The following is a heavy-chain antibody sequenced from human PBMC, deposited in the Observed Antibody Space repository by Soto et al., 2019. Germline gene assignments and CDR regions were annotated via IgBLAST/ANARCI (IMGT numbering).Heavy chain of an antibody. D-gene: IGHD6-13*01. J-gene: IGHJ5*02. CDR3: ARPYSSSWYNSWFDP. CDR1: GGSFSGYY. Sequence: SETLSLTCAVYGGSFSGYYWSWIRQPPGKGLEWIGEINHSGSTNYNPSLKSRVTISVDTSKNQFSLKLSSVTAADTAMYYCARPYSSSWYNSWFDPWGQGTLVTSPQ. V-gene: IGHV4-34*01. CDR2: INHSGST.